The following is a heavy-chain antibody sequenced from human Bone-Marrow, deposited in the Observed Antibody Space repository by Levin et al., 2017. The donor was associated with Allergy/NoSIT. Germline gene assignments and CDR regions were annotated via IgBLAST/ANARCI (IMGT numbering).Heavy chain of an antibody. D-gene: IGHD5-12*01. CDR3: ARESREYIGSDSDAFDI. CDR1: GYTFTSFG. CDR2: ISTYTGYT. V-gene: IGHV1-18*01. J-gene: IGHJ3*02. Sequence: ASVKVSCKASGYTFTSFGISWVRQAPGQGPEWMGWISTYTGYTNYAQKLQGRVTMTTDTVTSTAYMELRSLRSDDTAVYYCARESREYIGSDSDAFDIWGQGTMVTVSS.